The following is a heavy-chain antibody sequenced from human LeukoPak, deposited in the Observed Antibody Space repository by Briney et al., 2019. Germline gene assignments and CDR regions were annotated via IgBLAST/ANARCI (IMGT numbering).Heavy chain of an antibody. CDR3: TTDTRRVVVPK. J-gene: IGHJ4*02. D-gene: IGHD2-15*01. CDR2: IKRKTDGGTT. CDR1: GFIFSTYG. V-gene: IGHV3-15*01. Sequence: GPLRLSCAASGFIFSTYGMSWVRQAPGKGLEWVGRIKRKTDGGTTDYAAPVKGRFTISRDDSKTSLYLQMNNLKTEDTAVYYCTTDTRRVVVPKWGQGTLVTVSS.